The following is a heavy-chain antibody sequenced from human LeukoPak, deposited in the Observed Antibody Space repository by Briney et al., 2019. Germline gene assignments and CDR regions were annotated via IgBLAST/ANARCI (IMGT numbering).Heavy chain of an antibody. V-gene: IGHV4-39*01. Sequence: PSETLSLTCTVSGGSISSSSYYWGWIRQPPGKGLEWIGSIYYSGSTYYNPSLKSRVTISVDTSKNQFSLKLSSVTAADTAVYYCASRTYYDILTGLNFDYWGQGTLATVSS. CDR2: IYYSGST. D-gene: IGHD3-9*01. J-gene: IGHJ4*02. CDR1: GGSISSSSYY. CDR3: ASRTYYDILTGLNFDY.